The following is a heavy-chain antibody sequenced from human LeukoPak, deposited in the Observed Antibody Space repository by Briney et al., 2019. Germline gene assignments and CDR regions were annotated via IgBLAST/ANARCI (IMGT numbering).Heavy chain of an antibody. V-gene: IGHV4-34*01. D-gene: IGHD3-22*01. Sequence: PSETLPLTCAVYGGSFSGYYWSWIRQPPGKGLEWIGEINHSGSTNYNPSLKSRVTISVDTSKNQFSLKLSSVTAADTAVYYCARPGYYDNSGFNFDYWGQGTLVTVSS. CDR2: INHSGST. CDR1: GGSFSGYY. CDR3: ARPGYYDNSGFNFDY. J-gene: IGHJ4*02.